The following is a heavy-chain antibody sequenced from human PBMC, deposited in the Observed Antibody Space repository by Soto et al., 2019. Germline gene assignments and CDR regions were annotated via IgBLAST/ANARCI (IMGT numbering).Heavy chain of an antibody. CDR2: VYFSGST. J-gene: IGHJ5*02. Sequence: AGTLSLTCTVSGGAVSSGGYYWSGIRQPPGKGLEWIGYVYFSGSTNFNPSLKSRVTMSVDRPKNQFSLKLSSVTAADTAVYYCARYTMRRGSSYRPGLDPWGQGPMGTGSP. V-gene: IGHV4-61*08. CDR3: ARYTMRRGSSYRPGLDP. CDR1: GGAVSSGGYY. D-gene: IGHD3-16*01.